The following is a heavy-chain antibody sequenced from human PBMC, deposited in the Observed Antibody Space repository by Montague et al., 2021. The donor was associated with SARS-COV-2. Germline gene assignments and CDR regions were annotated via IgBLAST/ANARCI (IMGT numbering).Heavy chain of an antibody. Sequence: SLRFSCAASGFTFSSYWMSWVRQTPGKGLEWVANIKPDGGEKHYVDSVKGRFTISRDNAKNSLNLQMDSLRAEDTALYYCARDSRIVGATGDMDVWGQGTTFIVSS. CDR3: ARDSRIVGATGDMDV. V-gene: IGHV3-7*03. D-gene: IGHD1-26*01. J-gene: IGHJ6*02. CDR2: IKPDGGEK. CDR1: GFTFSSYW.